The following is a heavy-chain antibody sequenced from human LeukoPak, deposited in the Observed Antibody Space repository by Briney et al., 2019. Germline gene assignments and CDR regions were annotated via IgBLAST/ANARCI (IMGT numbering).Heavy chain of an antibody. CDR1: GFTFSSYS. D-gene: IGHD2-2*02. J-gene: IGHJ4*02. CDR3: ARQYCSSTSCYKASPVDY. Sequence: GGSLRLSCAASGFTFSSYSMNWVRQAPGKGLEWVSSISSSSSYIYYADSVKGRFTISRDNAKNSLYLQMNSLRAEDTAVYYCARQYCSSTSCYKASPVDYWGQGTLVTVSS. V-gene: IGHV3-21*01. CDR2: ISSSSSYI.